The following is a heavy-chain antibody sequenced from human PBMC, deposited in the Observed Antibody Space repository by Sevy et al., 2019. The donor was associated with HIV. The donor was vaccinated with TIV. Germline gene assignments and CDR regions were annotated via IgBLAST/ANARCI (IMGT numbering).Heavy chain of an antibody. D-gene: IGHD1-26*01. CDR3: AGENAWGRGYS. CDR1: GGSITSLY. J-gene: IGHJ4*02. V-gene: IGHV4-59*08. CDR2: IYYNGQS. Sequence: SETLSLTCTVSGGSITSLYWNWIRQPPGKGLEWIANIYYNGQSNYNPSLKSRVTLSLDKSKNQFSLRLSSVTAADTAMYYCAGENAWGRGYSWGQGTLVTVSS.